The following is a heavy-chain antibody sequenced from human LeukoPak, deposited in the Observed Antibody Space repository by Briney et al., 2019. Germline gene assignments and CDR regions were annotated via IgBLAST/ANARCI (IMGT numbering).Heavy chain of an antibody. V-gene: IGHV1-24*01. J-gene: IGHJ4*02. D-gene: IGHD3-16*01. CDR1: GYTLTELS. CDR2: FDPEDGET. CDR3: ATVKRLEVDYFCLDY. Sequence: ASVKVSCKVSGYTLTELSMHWVRQAPGKGLEWMGGFDPEDGETINAQKFQGRVTMTEDTSTDTAYMELSSLRSEDTAVYYCATVKRLEVDYFCLDYWGQGTLVTVSS.